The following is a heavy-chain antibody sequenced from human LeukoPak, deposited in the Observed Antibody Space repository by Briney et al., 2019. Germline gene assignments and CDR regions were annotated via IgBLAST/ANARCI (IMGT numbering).Heavy chain of an antibody. CDR1: GYTFTSYY. V-gene: IGHV1-46*01. J-gene: IGHJ4*02. CDR2: INPSGGST. Sequence: ASVKVSCKASGYTFTSYYMHWVRQAPGQGLEWMGIINPSGGSTSYAQKFQGRVTMTRDTSTSTVYMELSSLRSEDTAVYYCARKGVRWDRGQGVDYWGQGTLVTVSS. D-gene: IGHD3-10*01. CDR3: ARKGVRWDRGQGVDY.